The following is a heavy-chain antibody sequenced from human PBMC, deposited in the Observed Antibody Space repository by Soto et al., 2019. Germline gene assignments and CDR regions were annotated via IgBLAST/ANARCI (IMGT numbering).Heavy chain of an antibody. Sequence: GGSLRLSCASSVFTFSSYAMRWVRQAPGKGLEWVSAISGSGGSTYYADSVKGRFTISRDNSKNTLYLQMNSLRAEDTAVYYCAKGVAAPFDPWGQGTLVTVSS. D-gene: IGHD6-6*01. CDR3: AKGVAAPFDP. CDR2: ISGSGGST. V-gene: IGHV3-23*01. CDR1: VFTFSSYA. J-gene: IGHJ5*02.